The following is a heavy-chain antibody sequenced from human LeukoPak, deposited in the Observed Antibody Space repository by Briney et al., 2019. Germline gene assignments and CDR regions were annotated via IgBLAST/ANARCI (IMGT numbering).Heavy chain of an antibody. CDR1: GGSISGYY. CDR3: ARSRSRGYSGDFDY. Sequence: SETLSLTCTVSGGSISGYYWSWVRQPPGKGLEWIGYVYNTGGTNYNPSLKSRVTISVDRSKNQFSLKVSSVTAADTAVYYCARSRSRGYSGDFDYWGQGTLVTVSS. CDR2: VYNTGGT. J-gene: IGHJ4*02. V-gene: IGHV4-59*01. D-gene: IGHD5-12*01.